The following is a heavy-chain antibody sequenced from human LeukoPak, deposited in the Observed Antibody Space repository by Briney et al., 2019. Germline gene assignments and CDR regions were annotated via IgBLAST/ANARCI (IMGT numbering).Heavy chain of an antibody. CDR1: GFTFSSYG. CDR3: AKDRISRCSSTSCYTVGY. CDR2: IRYDGSNK. D-gene: IGHD2-2*02. J-gene: IGHJ4*02. Sequence: GGSLRLSCAASGFTFSSYGMHWVRQAPGKGLEWGAFIRYDGSNKYYADSVKGRFTISRDNSKNTLYLQMNSLRAEDTAVYYCAKDRISRCSSTSCYTVGYWGQGTLVTVSS. V-gene: IGHV3-30*02.